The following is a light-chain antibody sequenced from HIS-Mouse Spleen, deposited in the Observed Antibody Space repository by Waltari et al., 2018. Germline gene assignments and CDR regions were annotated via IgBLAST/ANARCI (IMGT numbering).Light chain of an antibody. CDR3: QQYNNWHPLT. V-gene: IGKV3D-15*01. CDR1: QSVSSN. CDR2: GAS. J-gene: IGKJ4*01. Sequence: EIVMTQSPATLSVSTGERATLSCRASQSVSSNLAWYQQKPGQAPRLLIYGASIRATGIPARLSGSGSGTEFTLTISSLQSEDVAVYYCQQYNNWHPLTFGGGTKVEIK.